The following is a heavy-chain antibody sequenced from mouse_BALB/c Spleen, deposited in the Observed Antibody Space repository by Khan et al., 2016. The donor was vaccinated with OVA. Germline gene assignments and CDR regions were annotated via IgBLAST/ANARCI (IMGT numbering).Heavy chain of an antibody. CDR3: ASHLTGSFAY. Sequence: DVMLVESGGDLVKPGGSRKLSCAASGFIFSSYSMSWVRQTPDKRLEWVATISSGGDYTYYPDSVKGRFPISRDDAKNTLYLQMSSLKSEDTAMYYCASHLTGSFAYWGQGTLVTVSA. CDR2: ISSGGDYT. J-gene: IGHJ3*01. D-gene: IGHD4-1*01. V-gene: IGHV5-6*02. CDR1: GFIFSSYS.